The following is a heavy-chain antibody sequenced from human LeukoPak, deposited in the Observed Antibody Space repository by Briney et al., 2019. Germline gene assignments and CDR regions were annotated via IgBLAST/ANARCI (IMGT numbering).Heavy chain of an antibody. V-gene: IGHV4-30-2*01. J-gene: IGHJ1*01. CDR2: IYHSGST. CDR1: GGSISSGGYY. Sequence: PSETLSLTCTVSGGSISSGGYYWSRIRQPPGKGLEWIGYIYHSGSTYYNPSLKSRVTISVDRSKNQFSLKLSSVTAADTAVYYCARAGCSSTSCYNQHWGQGTLVTVSS. D-gene: IGHD2-2*02. CDR3: ARAGCSSTSCYNQH.